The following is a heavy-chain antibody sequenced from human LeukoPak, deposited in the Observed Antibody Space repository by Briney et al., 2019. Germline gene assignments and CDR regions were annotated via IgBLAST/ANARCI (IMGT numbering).Heavy chain of an antibody. Sequence: GGSLRLSCAVSGFTVSSNYMSWVRQAPGKGLEWVSVLYSGGNTYYADSVKGRFTISRDNSKNTLYLQMNSLRAEDTAVYYCAREARNYYDSSGYYQFDFWGQGTLVTVSS. V-gene: IGHV3-53*01. CDR2: LYSGGNT. CDR3: AREARNYYDSSGYYQFDF. D-gene: IGHD3-22*01. CDR1: GFTVSSNY. J-gene: IGHJ4*02.